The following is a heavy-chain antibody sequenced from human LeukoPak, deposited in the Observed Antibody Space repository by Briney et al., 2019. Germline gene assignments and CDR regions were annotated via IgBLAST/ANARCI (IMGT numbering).Heavy chain of an antibody. CDR3: AHSWGEVLLWFGELSERYFFDY. V-gene: IGHV2-5*02. CDR2: IYWDDDK. CDR1: GFSLSTSGVG. D-gene: IGHD3-10*01. Sequence: ESGPTLVNPTQTLTLTCTFSGFSLSTSGVGVGWIRQPPGKALEWLALIYWDDDKRYSPSLKSRLTITKDTSKNQVVLTLTNMDPVDTATYYCAHSWGEVLLWFGELSERYFFDYWGQGTPVTVSS. J-gene: IGHJ4*02.